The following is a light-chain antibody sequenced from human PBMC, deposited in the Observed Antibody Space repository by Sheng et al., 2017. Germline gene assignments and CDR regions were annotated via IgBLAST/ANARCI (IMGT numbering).Light chain of an antibody. CDR1: NIGSKS. V-gene: IGLV3-21*03. J-gene: IGLJ3*02. CDR3: QVWDSSSDRV. CDR2: DDR. Sequence: SYELTQPPSVSVAPGKTARITCGGNNIGSKSVHWYQQKAGQAPVLVVYDDRDRPSGIPERFSGSNSGSTATLTISRVEAGDEADYYCQVWDSSSDRVFGGGTKLTVL.